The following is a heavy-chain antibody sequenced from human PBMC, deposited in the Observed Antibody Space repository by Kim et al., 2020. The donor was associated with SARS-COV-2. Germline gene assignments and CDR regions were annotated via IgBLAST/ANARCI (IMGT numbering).Heavy chain of an antibody. D-gene: IGHD2-2*03. CDR1: KFTFSNYA. CDR2: ITGNGGRT. J-gene: IGHJ4*02. V-gene: IGHV3-23*01. Sequence: GGSLRLSCAASKFTFSNYAMSWVRQAPGKGLEWVSCITGNGGRTYYADSVKGRFTVSRDNSKNTLYLQLNSLTAVDTGVYFCAKDINSGYCGFFDNWGQGTLVTVSS. CDR3: AKDINSGYCGFFDN.